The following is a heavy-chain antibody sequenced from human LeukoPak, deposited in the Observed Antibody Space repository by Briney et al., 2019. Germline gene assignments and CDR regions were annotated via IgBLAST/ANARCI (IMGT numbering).Heavy chain of an antibody. CDR1: GYTLTELS. J-gene: IGHJ4*02. CDR3: ATHRGYYDSSGYSH. D-gene: IGHD3-22*01. CDR2: FDPEDGET. V-gene: IGHV1-24*01. Sequence: ASVKVSCKVSGYTLTELSMHRVRQAPGKGLEWMGGFDPEDGETIYAQKFQGRVTMTEDTSTDTAYMELSSLRSEDTAVYYCATHRGYYDSSGYSHWGQGTLVTVSS.